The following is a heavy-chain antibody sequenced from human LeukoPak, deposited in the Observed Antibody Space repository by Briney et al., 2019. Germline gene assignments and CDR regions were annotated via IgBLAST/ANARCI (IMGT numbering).Heavy chain of an antibody. D-gene: IGHD2-2*01. Sequence: GGSLRLSCAASGFTFSDYYMSWIRQAPGKGLEWVSYISSSGSTIYYADSVKGRFTISRDNAKNSLYLQMNSLRAEDTAVYYCVRVDCSGTYCYYVYWGQGTLVTVSS. V-gene: IGHV3-11*04. CDR3: VRVDCSGTYCYYVY. CDR1: GFTFSDYY. CDR2: ISSSGSTI. J-gene: IGHJ4*01.